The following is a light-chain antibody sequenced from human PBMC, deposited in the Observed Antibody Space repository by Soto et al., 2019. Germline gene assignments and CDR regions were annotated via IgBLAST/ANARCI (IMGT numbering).Light chain of an antibody. V-gene: IGKV4-1*01. CDR2: WAS. CDR3: QQYYAIPLT. CDR1: QSVLDRSNNKNY. Sequence: DIVMTQSPDSLAVSLGERAIINCKSSQSVLDRSNNKNYLTWYQQKPRQPPKPLIYWASTREFGVPDRFSGSGSGTDFTLTISSLQAEDVALYYCQQYYAIPLTFGQGTKVEIK. J-gene: IGKJ1*01.